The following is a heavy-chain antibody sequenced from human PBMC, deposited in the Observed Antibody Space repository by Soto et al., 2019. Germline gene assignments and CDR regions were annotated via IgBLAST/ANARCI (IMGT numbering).Heavy chain of an antibody. Sequence: GESLKISCKGSGYSFTSYWIGWVRQMPGKGLEWMGIIYPGDSDTRYSPSFQGQVTISADKSISTAYLQWSSLKASDTAMYYCARHPTSRVGASPNYYYYGMDVWGQGTTVTVS. J-gene: IGHJ6*02. CDR2: IYPGDSDT. CDR3: ARHPTSRVGASPNYYYYGMDV. V-gene: IGHV5-51*01. D-gene: IGHD1-26*01. CDR1: GYSFTSYW.